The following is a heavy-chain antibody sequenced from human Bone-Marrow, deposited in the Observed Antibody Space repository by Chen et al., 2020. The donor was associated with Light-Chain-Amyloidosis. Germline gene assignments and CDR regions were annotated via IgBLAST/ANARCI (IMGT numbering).Heavy chain of an antibody. Sequence: QVRLVESGGGVVQPGRSMRLSCEASGFTSSYHGMQWVRQAPGKGLEWVAGIGYDCNKTYYVDSVKGRFTTSRDNSKNTLYLQMNSLRPEDTAVYYCAKDQKYGDAAYFYYCGMDVWGQGTTVTVSS. J-gene: IGHJ6*02. CDR2: IGYDCNKT. D-gene: IGHD2-21*02. CDR1: GFTSSYHG. CDR3: AKDQKYGDAAYFYYCGMDV. V-gene: IGHV3-30*19.